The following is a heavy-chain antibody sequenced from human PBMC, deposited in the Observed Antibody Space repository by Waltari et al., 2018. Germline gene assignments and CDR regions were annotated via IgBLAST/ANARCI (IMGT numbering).Heavy chain of an antibody. CDR2: ISGSGGST. CDR1: GFTFSSYA. Sequence: EVQLLESGGGLVQPGGSLRLSCAASGFTFSSYAMSWVRQAPGKGLAWVSAISGSGGSTYYADSVKGRFTISRDNSKNTLYLQMNSLRAEDTAVYYCAKAGYCSGGSCYFYYYGMDVWGQGTTVTVSS. J-gene: IGHJ6*02. CDR3: AKAGYCSGGSCYFYYYGMDV. D-gene: IGHD2-15*01. V-gene: IGHV3-23*01.